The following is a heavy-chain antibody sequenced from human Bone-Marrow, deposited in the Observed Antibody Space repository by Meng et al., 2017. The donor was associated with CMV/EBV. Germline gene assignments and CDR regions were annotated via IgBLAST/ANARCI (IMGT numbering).Heavy chain of an antibody. V-gene: IGHV3-21*01. CDR2: ISSSSSYI. CDR1: GFTFSSYS. Sequence: GESLKISCAASGFTFSSYSMNWVRQAPGKGLEWVSSISSSSSYIYYADSVKGRFTISRDNAKNSLYLQMNSLRAEDTAVYYCARLTSPGDYWGQGTLVTVYS. CDR3: ARLTSPGDY. D-gene: IGHD6-6*01. J-gene: IGHJ4*02.